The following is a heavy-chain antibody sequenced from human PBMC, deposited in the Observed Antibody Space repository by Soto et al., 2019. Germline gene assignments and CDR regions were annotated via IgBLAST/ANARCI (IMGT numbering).Heavy chain of an antibody. Sequence: GASVKVSCKASGGTFSSYAISWVRQAPGQGLEWMGGIIPIFGTANYAQKFQGRVTITADESTSTAYMELSSLRSEDTAVYYCARTGYCSGGSCLLALFAYWGQGTLVTVSS. D-gene: IGHD2-15*01. J-gene: IGHJ4*02. V-gene: IGHV1-69*13. CDR3: ARTGYCSGGSCLLALFAY. CDR1: GGTFSSYA. CDR2: IIPIFGTA.